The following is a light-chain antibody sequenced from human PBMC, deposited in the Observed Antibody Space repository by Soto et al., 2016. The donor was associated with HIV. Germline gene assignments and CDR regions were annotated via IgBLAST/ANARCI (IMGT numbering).Light chain of an antibody. V-gene: IGKV2D-29*01. Sequence: DIVMTQTPPILSVTPGQPASISCKSSRSLLHTDGKTYLYWYLQKPGQPPHLLIYEVSNRFSGVPDRFSGSGSGDRFLTENQPVEAEDVGVYYCMQSIQLYTFGQGTKLDIK. CDR3: MQSIQLYT. J-gene: IGKJ2*01. CDR2: EVS. CDR1: RSLLHTDGKTY.